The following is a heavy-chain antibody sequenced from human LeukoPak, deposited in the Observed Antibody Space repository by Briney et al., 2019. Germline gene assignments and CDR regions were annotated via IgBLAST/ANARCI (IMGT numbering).Heavy chain of an antibody. D-gene: IGHD5-12*01. Sequence: PSETLSLTCAVSGGSISSGGYSWSWIRQPPGKGLEWIGEINHSGSTNYNPSLKSRVTISVDTSKNQFSLKLSSVTAADTAVYYCARGRLIVATEGYYGMDVWGQGTTVTVSS. J-gene: IGHJ6*02. V-gene: IGHV4-34*01. CDR3: ARGRLIVATEGYYGMDV. CDR1: GGSISSGGYS. CDR2: INHSGST.